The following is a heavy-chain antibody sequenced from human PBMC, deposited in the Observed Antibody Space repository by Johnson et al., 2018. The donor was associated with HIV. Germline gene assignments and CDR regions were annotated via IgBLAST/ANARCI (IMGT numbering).Heavy chain of an antibody. Sequence: VQLVESGGGVVQPGRSLRLSCEASGLIVSDNYMNWVRQAPGKGLEWVSALYAGGPTYYAASVEGRFTISSDSSKNTVYLQMNSLRAEDTAMYYCAGWGRGSIVLVVYARSDAFDIWGQGTMVTVSS. CDR2: LYAGGPT. CDR1: GLIVSDNY. J-gene: IGHJ3*02. CDR3: AGWGRGSIVLVVYARSDAFDI. D-gene: IGHD2-8*02. V-gene: IGHV3-53*01.